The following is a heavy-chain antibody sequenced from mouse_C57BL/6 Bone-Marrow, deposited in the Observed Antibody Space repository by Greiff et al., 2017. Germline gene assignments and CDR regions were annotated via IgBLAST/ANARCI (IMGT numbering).Heavy chain of an antibody. CDR3: ARSLHPY. D-gene: IGHD1-2*01. J-gene: IGHJ2*01. V-gene: IGHV1-4*01. CDR2: INPSSGYT. Sequence: VKLMESGAELARPGASVKMSCKASGYTFTSYTMHWVKQRPGQGLEWIGYINPSSGYTKYNQKFKDKATLTADKSSSTAYMQLSSLTSEDAAVYYCARSLHPYWGQGTTLTVSS. CDR1: GYTFTSYT.